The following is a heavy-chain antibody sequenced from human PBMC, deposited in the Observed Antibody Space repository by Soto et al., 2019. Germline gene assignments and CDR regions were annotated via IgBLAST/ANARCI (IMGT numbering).Heavy chain of an antibody. J-gene: IGHJ6*02. CDR1: GYTFTSYD. CDR3: ARDRGYSNYVYYYYGMDV. D-gene: IGHD4-4*01. V-gene: IGHV1-18*01. CDR2: INANSGST. Sequence: ASVKVSCKASGYTFTSYDISWVRQAPGQGLEWMGWINANSGSTNYAQKFQGRVTMTTDTSTSTAYMELSRLRSDDTAVYYCARDRGYSNYVYYYYGMDVWGQGTPVTVSS.